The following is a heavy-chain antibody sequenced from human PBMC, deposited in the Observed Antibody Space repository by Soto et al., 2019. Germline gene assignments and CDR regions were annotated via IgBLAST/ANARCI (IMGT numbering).Heavy chain of an antibody. D-gene: IGHD6-19*01. CDR2: IHPHDSDT. J-gene: IGHJ6*02. CDR3: ARQQWVGRNYFYYGMDV. V-gene: IGHV5-51*01. Sequence: LGEALKISCTGSGYTFSSYWIGWVRQIPAKGLECLGIIHPHDSDTRYSPSFQGQVTISADKSITTAYLQWSSLKASDSGIYYCARQQWVGRNYFYYGMDVWGQGTTVTVSS. CDR1: GYTFSSYW.